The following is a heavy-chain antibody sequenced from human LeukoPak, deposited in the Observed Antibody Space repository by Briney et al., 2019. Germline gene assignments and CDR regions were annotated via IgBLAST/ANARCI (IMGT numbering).Heavy chain of an antibody. CDR2: ISYDGGNK. Sequence: GGSLRLSCAASGFTFSSYAMHWVRQAPGKGLEWVAVISYDGGNKYYADSVKGRFTISRDNSKNTLYLQMNSLRAEDTAVYYCARDSSSQYFDYWGQGTLVTVSS. D-gene: IGHD6-13*01. CDR3: ARDSSSQYFDY. J-gene: IGHJ4*02. CDR1: GFTFSSYA. V-gene: IGHV3-30-3*01.